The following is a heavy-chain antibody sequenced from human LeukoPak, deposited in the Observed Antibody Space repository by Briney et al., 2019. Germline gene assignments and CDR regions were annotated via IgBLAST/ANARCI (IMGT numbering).Heavy chain of an antibody. Sequence: PGGALRLSRASSGFTFSSYALHGVRPAPGRGLEGVAVISYEGGITNYEDYVKGRFTISRDNSKHTLYLQLNSLRAEDAAVYYCARDSTYYYASGSSGPHYFDCWGQGTLVTVSS. J-gene: IGHJ4*02. D-gene: IGHD3-10*01. CDR1: GFTFSSYA. CDR3: ARDSTYYYASGSSGPHYFDC. CDR2: ISYEGGIT. V-gene: IGHV3-30*01.